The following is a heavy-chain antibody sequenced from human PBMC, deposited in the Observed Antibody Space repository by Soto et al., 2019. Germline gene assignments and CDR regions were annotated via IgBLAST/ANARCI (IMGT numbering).Heavy chain of an antibody. V-gene: IGHV4-4*02. CDR1: GGSVSSSNC. CDR2: IYHSGSA. J-gene: IGHJ3*02. D-gene: IGHD2-21*02. Sequence: QVQLQESGPGLVKPSGTLSLTCAVSGGSVSSSNCWSWVRQSPGKGLEWMGEIYHSGSAHYNPSLKSRATLSLDKSKSQFSLRLTSVTAADTAVYYCARVPGVVVSADDAFDIWGPGTRVIVSS. CDR3: ARVPGVVVSADDAFDI.